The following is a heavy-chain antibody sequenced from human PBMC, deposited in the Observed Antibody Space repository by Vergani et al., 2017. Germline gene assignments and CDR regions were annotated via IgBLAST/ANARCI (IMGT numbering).Heavy chain of an antibody. CDR3: ARLYGRDSSGSKYFDY. V-gene: IGHV5-51*01. Sequence: EVQLVQSGAEVKKPGESLKISCQISGYSFTNYWIGWVRQMPGKGLEWMGIIHPADSDTRYSPSVQGQVTISVDKSISTAYLQRSSLRASDSAMYYYARLYGRDSSGSKYFDYWGQGTLVTVSS. CDR1: GYSFTNYW. D-gene: IGHD6-25*01. J-gene: IGHJ4*02. CDR2: IHPADSDT.